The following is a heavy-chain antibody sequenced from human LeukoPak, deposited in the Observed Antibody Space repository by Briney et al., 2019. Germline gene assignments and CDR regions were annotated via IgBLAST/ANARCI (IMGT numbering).Heavy chain of an antibody. CDR3: HTYYYDSSGYSIDY. CDR2: ISAYNGNT. V-gene: IGHV1-18*01. Sequence: ASVKVSCKASGYTFTSYGISWVRQAPGQGLEWMGWISAYNGNTNYAQKLQGRVTMTTDTPTSTAYMELRSLRSDDTAVYYCHTYYYDSSGYSIDYWGQGTLVTVSS. J-gene: IGHJ4*02. D-gene: IGHD3-22*01. CDR1: GYTFTSYG.